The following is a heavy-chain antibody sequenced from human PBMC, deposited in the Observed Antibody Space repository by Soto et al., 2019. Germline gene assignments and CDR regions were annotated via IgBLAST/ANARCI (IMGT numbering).Heavy chain of an antibody. CDR1: GGSFSGYS. D-gene: IGHD3-3*01. Sequence: SETLSLPCAVYGGSFSGYSWTWLRQPPGKGLEWIGEINHSGTTDYNPALKSRVTMSADTYKNQFSLRMTSVTAADTAVYYCARARFDSWSHIYYGLDVWGQGTTVTVS. V-gene: IGHV4-34*01. CDR2: INHSGTT. J-gene: IGHJ6*02. CDR3: ARARFDSWSHIYYGLDV.